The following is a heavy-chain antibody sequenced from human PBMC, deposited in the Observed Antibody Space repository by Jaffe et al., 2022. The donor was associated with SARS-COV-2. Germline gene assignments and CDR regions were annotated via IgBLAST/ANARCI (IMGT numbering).Heavy chain of an antibody. D-gene: IGHD5-12*01. V-gene: IGHV1-2*02. CDR1: GYTFTGYY. CDR2: INPNSGGT. CDR3: ARLVATGLRYYYFDY. Sequence: QVQLVQSGAEVKKPGASVKVSCKASGYTFTGYYMHWVRQAPGQGLEWMGWINPNSGGTNYAQKFQGRVTMTRDTSISTAYMELSRLRSDDTAVYYCARLVATGLRYYYFDYWGQGTLVTVSS. J-gene: IGHJ4*02.